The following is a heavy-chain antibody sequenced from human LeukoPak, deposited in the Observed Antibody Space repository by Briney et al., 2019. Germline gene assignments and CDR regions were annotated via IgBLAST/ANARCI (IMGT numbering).Heavy chain of an antibody. V-gene: IGHV3-7*03. J-gene: IGHJ4*02. CDR1: GFIFSSYA. CDR2: IKQDGSEK. Sequence: PGGSLRLSCAASGFIFSSYAMSWVRQAPGKGLEWVANIKQDGSEKYYVGSVKGRFTISRDNAKSSLYLQMNSLRAEDTAVYYCTREMVMIDYWGQGNLVTVSS. CDR3: TREMVMIDY. D-gene: IGHD4-23*01.